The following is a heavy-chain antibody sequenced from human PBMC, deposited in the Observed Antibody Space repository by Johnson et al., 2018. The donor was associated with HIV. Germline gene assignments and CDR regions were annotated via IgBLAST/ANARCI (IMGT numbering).Heavy chain of an antibody. CDR2: ISYDGSNK. CDR1: GFTFSGYG. J-gene: IGHJ3*02. D-gene: IGHD4-23*01. CDR3: ANLGDYSGLNGFDI. Sequence: EQLVESGGGVVQPGGSLRLSCAASGFTFSGYGMHWVRQAPGKGLEWVAVISYDGSNKYYADSMKGRLTISRDNSKNTLYLQINSLRTEDTAVYYCANLGDYSGLNGFDIWGQGTMVTVSS. V-gene: IGHV3-30*18.